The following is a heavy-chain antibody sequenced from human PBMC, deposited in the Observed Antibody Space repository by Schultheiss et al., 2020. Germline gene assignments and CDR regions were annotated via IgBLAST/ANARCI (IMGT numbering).Heavy chain of an antibody. CDR2: IWYDGSNK. J-gene: IGHJ4*02. Sequence: GSLILSCAASGFIFSRYGMHWVRQAPGKGLEWVAVIWYDGSNKYYADSVKGRFTISRDNSKNTLYLQMNGLRAEDTAVYYCARGSSGSYFDYWGQGTLVTVAS. CDR1: GFIFSRYG. CDR3: ARGSSGSYFDY. D-gene: IGHD1-26*01. V-gene: IGHV3-33*01.